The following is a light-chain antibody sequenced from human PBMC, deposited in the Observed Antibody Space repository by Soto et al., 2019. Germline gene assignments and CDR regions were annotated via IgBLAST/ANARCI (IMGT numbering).Light chain of an antibody. J-gene: IGKJ1*01. Sequence: AIQMTQSPSSLSASVGDRVTITCRASQGIRNDLGWYQQRPGKATKLLIYATSNLQTGDPSRFSGSGSCTVFTLTISSLQPEDFATYYCLQDYSYPRTFGQGTKVDIK. CDR3: LQDYSYPRT. CDR2: ATS. CDR1: QGIRND. V-gene: IGKV1-6*01.